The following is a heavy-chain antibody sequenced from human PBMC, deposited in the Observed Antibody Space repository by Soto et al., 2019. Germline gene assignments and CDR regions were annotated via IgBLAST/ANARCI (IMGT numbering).Heavy chain of an antibody. CDR1: GVTFSDYG. J-gene: IGHJ4*02. CDR2: MSYAGSYK. CDR3: AKEMYPRTVLDSSSPWGDY. V-gene: IGHV3-30*18. D-gene: IGHD6-6*01. Sequence: GGSLRLSCAVSGVTFSDYGMHGVRQAPGKGLEWVAVMSYAGSYKYYADSVKGRFTISRDLSGNTLFLQMNSLRLEDTAVYFCAKEMYPRTVLDSSSPWGDYWGQGTLVTVSS.